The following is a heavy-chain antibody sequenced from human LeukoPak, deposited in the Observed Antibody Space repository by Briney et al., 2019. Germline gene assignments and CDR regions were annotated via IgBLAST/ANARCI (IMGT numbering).Heavy chain of an antibody. CDR2: ISSSSSTI. J-gene: IGHJ4*02. CDR3: ARGSTYYDSSGQVPFDY. CDR1: GFPFETAW. V-gene: IGHV3-48*01. D-gene: IGHD3-22*01. Sequence: PGGSRRLSCAVFGFPFETAWMSWVRQAPGKGLEWVSYISSSSSTIYYADSVKGRFTISRDNAKNSLYLQMNSLRAEDTAVYYCARGSTYYDSSGQVPFDYWGQGTLVTVSS.